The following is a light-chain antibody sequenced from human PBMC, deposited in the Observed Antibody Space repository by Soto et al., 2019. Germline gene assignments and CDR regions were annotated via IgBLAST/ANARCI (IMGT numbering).Light chain of an antibody. Sequence: CTGTSSDVGGYNYVSWYQQHPGKAPKLMIYDVSNRPSGVSNRFSGSKSGNTASLTISGLQAEDEADYYCSSYTSSSTLYVFGTGTKVTVL. V-gene: IGLV2-14*04. CDR2: DVS. CDR1: SSDVGGYNY. J-gene: IGLJ1*01. CDR3: SSYTSSSTLYV.